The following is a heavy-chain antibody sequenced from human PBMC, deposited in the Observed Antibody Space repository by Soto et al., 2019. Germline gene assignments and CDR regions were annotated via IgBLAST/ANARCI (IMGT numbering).Heavy chain of an antibody. CDR1: GGSVSSGSYY. CDR3: ARVRTAMVYHFDY. V-gene: IGHV4-61*01. CDR2: IYYSGIT. J-gene: IGHJ4*02. Sequence: QVQLQESGPGLVKPSETLSLTCTVSGGSVSSGSYYWSWIRQPPGKGLEWIGYIYYSGITHYNPSLKSRGTLSADTAKNQCSLKLSSVTAADTAVYYCARVRTAMVYHFDYWGQRTLVTVSS. D-gene: IGHD5-18*01.